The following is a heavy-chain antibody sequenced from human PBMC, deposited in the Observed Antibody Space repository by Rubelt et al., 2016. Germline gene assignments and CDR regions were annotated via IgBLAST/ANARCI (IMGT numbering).Heavy chain of an antibody. J-gene: IGHJ4*02. D-gene: IGHD7-27*01. Sequence: EVQLVESGGGLVQPGGSLRLSCAASGFTVSSNYMSWVRQAPGKGLEWVSVIYSGGSTYYADSVKGRCTISRGNSKSTLYLQMNSLRAEDTAVYYCARNWGFDYWGQGTLVTVSS. V-gene: IGHV3-66*01. CDR1: GFTVSSNY. CDR3: ARNWGFDY. CDR2: IYSGGST.